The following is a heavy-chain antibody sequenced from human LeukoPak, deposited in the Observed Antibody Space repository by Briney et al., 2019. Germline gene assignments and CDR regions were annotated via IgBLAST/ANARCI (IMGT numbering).Heavy chain of an antibody. Sequence: GGSLRLSCAASGFTFSDYYMSWIRQAPGKGLEWVSYIRSSSSSVYYADSVKGRFTISRDNAKNSLYLQMKSLRAEDTALYYCVKSAGTSSWPRAFDIWGPGTMVIVSS. CDR1: GFTFSDYY. V-gene: IGHV3-11*01. CDR2: IRSSSSSV. CDR3: VKSAGTSSWPRAFDI. J-gene: IGHJ3*02. D-gene: IGHD6-13*01.